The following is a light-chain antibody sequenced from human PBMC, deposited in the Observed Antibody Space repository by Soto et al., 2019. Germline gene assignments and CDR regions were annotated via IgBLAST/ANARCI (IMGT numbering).Light chain of an antibody. V-gene: IGKV4-1*01. J-gene: IGKJ4*01. CDR1: QSVIFTSNNKNY. CDR3: QQYYTLPLT. Sequence: ITQSPESLSESMSEKPTIICDSTQSVIFTSNNKNYLGWYPQKPGQPPKLLLSWASARESGVPERFTGSGSGTLFALSIISLQAEDVAVYYCQQYYTLPLTFGGGTKVDI. CDR2: WAS.